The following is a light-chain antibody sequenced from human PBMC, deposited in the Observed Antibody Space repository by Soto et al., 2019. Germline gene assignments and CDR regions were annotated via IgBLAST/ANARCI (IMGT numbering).Light chain of an antibody. Sequence: EIVLTQSPGTLALSPGERATLSCRASQTVTRNYLAWHQQKPGQTPRLLVYGASSRATGIPDRFSGSGSGTDFTLTISRLEPEDFAVYYCQQHGSSPITVGQGTRLEI. J-gene: IGKJ5*01. CDR1: QTVTRNY. CDR3: QQHGSSPIT. CDR2: GAS. V-gene: IGKV3-20*01.